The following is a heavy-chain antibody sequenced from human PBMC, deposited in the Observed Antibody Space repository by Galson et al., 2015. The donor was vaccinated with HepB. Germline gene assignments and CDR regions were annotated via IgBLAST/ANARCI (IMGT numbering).Heavy chain of an antibody. CDR3: ASPLLGGGATYFDY. V-gene: IGHV3-30-3*01. J-gene: IGHJ4*02. CDR1: GFTFSSYA. Sequence: SLRLSCAASGFTFSSYAMHWVRQAPGKGLEWVAVISYDGSNKYYADSVKGRFTISRDNSKNTLYLQMNSLRAEDTAVYYCASPLLGGGATYFDYWGQGTLVTVSS. CDR2: ISYDGSNK. D-gene: IGHD1-26*01.